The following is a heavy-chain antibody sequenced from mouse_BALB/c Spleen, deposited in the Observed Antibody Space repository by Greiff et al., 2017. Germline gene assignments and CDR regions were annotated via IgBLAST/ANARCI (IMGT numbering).Heavy chain of an antibody. CDR1: GFSLTSYG. V-gene: IGHV2-2*02. CDR2: IWSGGST. J-gene: IGHJ4*01. Sequence: QVQLQKSGPGLVQPSQSLSITCTVSGFSLTSYGVHWVRQSPGKGLEWLGVIWSGGSTDYNAAFISRLSISKDNSKSQVFFKMNSLQANDTAIYYCARPYGSDAMDYWGQGTSVTVSS. CDR3: ARPYGSDAMDY. D-gene: IGHD1-1*01.